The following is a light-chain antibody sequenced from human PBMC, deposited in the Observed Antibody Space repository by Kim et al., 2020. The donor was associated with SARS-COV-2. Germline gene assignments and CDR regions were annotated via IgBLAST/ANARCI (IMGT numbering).Light chain of an antibody. CDR2: KAS. J-gene: IGKJ2*01. Sequence: SASVGDRVTITCRASQSISSWLAWYQQKPGKAPKLLIYKASSLESGVTSRFGGSGSGTEFTLTISSLQPDDFATYYCQQYNSYLYTFGQGTKLEI. CDR1: QSISSW. CDR3: QQYNSYLYT. V-gene: IGKV1-5*03.